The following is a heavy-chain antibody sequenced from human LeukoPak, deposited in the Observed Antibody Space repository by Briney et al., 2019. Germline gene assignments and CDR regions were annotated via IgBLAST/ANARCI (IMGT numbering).Heavy chain of an antibody. J-gene: IGHJ4*02. Sequence: GGSLRLSGAASGFTFSSYGMHWVRQAPGKGLEWVAVIWYDGSNKYYADSVKGRFTISRDNSKNTLYLQMNSLRAEDTAVYYCARTPGYSYGYFDYWGQGTLVTVSS. V-gene: IGHV3-33*01. CDR1: GFTFSSYG. CDR2: IWYDGSNK. D-gene: IGHD5-18*01. CDR3: ARTPGYSYGYFDY.